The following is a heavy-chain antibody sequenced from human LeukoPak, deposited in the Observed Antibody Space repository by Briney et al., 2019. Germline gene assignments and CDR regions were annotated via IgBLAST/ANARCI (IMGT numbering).Heavy chain of an antibody. Sequence: ASVKVSCKASGYTFTSYDINWVRQATGQGLEWMGWMNPNSGNTGYAQKFQGRVTMTRDTSISTAYMELSRLRSDDTAVYYCARDGGYSYGYGFDYWGQGTLVTVSS. V-gene: IGHV1-8*02. CDR3: ARDGGYSYGYGFDY. CDR1: GYTFTSYD. CDR2: MNPNSGNT. J-gene: IGHJ4*02. D-gene: IGHD5-18*01.